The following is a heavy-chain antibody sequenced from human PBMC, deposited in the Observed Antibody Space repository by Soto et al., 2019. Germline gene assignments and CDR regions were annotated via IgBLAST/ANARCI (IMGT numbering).Heavy chain of an antibody. J-gene: IGHJ5*02. CDR1: GGSISNYY. D-gene: IGHD6-13*01. V-gene: IGHV4-59*12. CDR2: IYSSGST. CDR3: ARYIGSSWSQPGWFDP. Sequence: SETLSLTCTVSGGSISNYYWNWIRQSPGKGLEWIGYIYSSGSTHYNPSLQNRVTISIDTSKNQVSLKLSSVTAADTAVYYCARYIGSSWSQPGWFDPWGQGTLVTVSS.